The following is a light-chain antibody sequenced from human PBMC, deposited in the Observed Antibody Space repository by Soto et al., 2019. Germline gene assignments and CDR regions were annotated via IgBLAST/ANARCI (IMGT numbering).Light chain of an antibody. J-gene: IGKJ1*01. V-gene: IGKV3-20*01. CDR3: QQYGTSPRT. CDR2: GVS. Sequence: EIVLTQSPGTLSLSPGECATLSCRASQSVRYNYLAWYQQKPGQAPRLLIYGVSTRATGIPDRFSGSGSGTDFTLTISRLDPEDFAVYYCQQYGTSPRTFGQGTKVDIK. CDR1: QSVRYNY.